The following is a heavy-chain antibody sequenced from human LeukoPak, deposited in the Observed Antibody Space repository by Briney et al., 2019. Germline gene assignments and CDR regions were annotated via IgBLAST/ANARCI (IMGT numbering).Heavy chain of an antibody. V-gene: IGHV1-69*06. CDR1: GGTFSSYA. J-gene: IGHJ4*02. Sequence: ASVKISCKASGGTFSSYAISWVRQAPGQGLEWMGGNIPIFGTANYAQKFQGRVTITADKYTSTAYMELSSLRSEDMAVYYCARAGSYGSFDYFDYWGQGTLSPSPQ. D-gene: IGHD5-18*01. CDR3: ARAGSYGSFDYFDY. CDR2: NIPIFGTA.